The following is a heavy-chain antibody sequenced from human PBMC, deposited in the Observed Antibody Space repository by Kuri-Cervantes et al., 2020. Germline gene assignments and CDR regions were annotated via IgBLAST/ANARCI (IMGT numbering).Heavy chain of an antibody. D-gene: IGHD6-25*01. CDR3: ARAGGFLAAEY. CDR1: GGSISSYY. Sequence: SETLSLTCTVSGGSISSYYWSWIRQPPGKGLEWIGHIYYSGSTNYNPSLKSRVTISVDKSKNLFSLELSSVTAADTAVYYCARAGGFLAAEYWGQGTLVTVSS. V-gene: IGHV4-59*12. CDR2: IYYSGST. J-gene: IGHJ4*02.